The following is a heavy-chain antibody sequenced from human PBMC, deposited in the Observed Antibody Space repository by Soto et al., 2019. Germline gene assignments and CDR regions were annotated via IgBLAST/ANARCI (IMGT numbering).Heavy chain of an antibody. CDR2: MNPNSGNT. CDR1: GYTFTSYD. D-gene: IGHD3-3*01. CDR3: ARGEDFWSGYSG. Sequence: ASVKVSCKASGYTFTSYDINWVRQATGQGLEWMGWMNPNSGNTGNAQKFQGRVTMTRNTSISTAYMELSSLRSEDTAVYYCARGEDFWSGYSGWGQGTLVTVSS. V-gene: IGHV1-8*01. J-gene: IGHJ4*02.